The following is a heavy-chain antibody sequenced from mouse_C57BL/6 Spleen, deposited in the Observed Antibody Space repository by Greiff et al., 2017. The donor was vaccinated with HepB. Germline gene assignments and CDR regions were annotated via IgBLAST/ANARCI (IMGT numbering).Heavy chain of an antibody. CDR1: GYTFTSYT. J-gene: IGHJ3*01. Sequence: SGAELARPGASVKMSCKASGYTFTSYTMHWVKQRPGQGLEWIGYINPSSGYTKYNQKFKDKATLTADKSSSTAYMQLSSLTSEDSAVYYCARRDDGYYGGFAYWGQGTLVTVSA. V-gene: IGHV1-4*01. CDR2: INPSSGYT. CDR3: ARRDDGYYGGFAY. D-gene: IGHD2-3*01.